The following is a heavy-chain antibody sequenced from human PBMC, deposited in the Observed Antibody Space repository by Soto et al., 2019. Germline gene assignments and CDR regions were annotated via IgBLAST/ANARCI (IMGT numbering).Heavy chain of an antibody. Sequence: GRSLRLSCSASGFTFSIYAMHWVRQAPGKGLEYVSAVSTNGGTSYYADSVKGRFTISRDNSRNTLYLQMNSLRPEDTAVYYCVKDRAPRDGYKTPHGSRGPGPLVTVS. CDR1: GFTFSIYA. D-gene: IGHD5-18*01. CDR2: VSTNGGTS. J-gene: IGHJ4*02. CDR3: VKDRAPRDGYKTPHGS. V-gene: IGHV3-64D*06.